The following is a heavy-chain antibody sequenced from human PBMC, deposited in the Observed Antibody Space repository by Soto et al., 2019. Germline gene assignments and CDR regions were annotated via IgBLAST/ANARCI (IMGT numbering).Heavy chain of an antibody. V-gene: IGHV3-74*01. CDR2: INSDGSST. CDR3: ASQGSYYDFWSGYYMNRWGFDP. J-gene: IGHJ5*02. CDR1: GFTFSSYW. Sequence: PWGSLRLSCAASGFTFSSYWMHWVRQAPGKGLVWVSRINSDGSSTSYADSVKGRFTISRDNAKNTLYLQMNSLRAEDTAVYYCASQGSYYDFWSGYYMNRWGFDPWGQGTLVTVSS. D-gene: IGHD3-3*01.